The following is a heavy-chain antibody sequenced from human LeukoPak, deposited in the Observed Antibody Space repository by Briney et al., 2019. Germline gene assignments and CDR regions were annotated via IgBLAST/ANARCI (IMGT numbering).Heavy chain of an antibody. CDR3: ANGGYCSHGVCYPTFDS. J-gene: IGHJ4*02. Sequence: GRSLRLSCAASGFTFSSYGMHWVRQAPGKGLEWVANIRQDGSEKHYVDSVKGRFTISRDNAQKSLYLQMNNLRAEDTAVYYSANGGYCSHGVCYPTFDSWGQGTLVTVSS. CDR1: GFTFSSYG. V-gene: IGHV3-7*03. CDR2: IRQDGSEK. D-gene: IGHD2-8*01.